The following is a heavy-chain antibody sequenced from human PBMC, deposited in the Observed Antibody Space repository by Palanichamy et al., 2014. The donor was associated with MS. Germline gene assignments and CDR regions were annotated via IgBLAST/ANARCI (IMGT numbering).Heavy chain of an antibody. CDR1: GGTFSSYA. CDR2: IIPIFGTA. J-gene: IGHJ3*02. D-gene: IGHD2-15*01. V-gene: IGHV1-69*01. CDR3: ARVFCKSGSGGSCYPDQTAFDI. Sequence: VQLVQSGAEVKKPGSSVKVSCKASGGTFSSYAISWVRQAPGQGLEWMGGIIPIFGTANYAQKFQGRVTITADESTSTAYMELSSLRSEDTAVYYCARVFCKSGSGGSCYPDQTAFDIWGQGTMVTVSS.